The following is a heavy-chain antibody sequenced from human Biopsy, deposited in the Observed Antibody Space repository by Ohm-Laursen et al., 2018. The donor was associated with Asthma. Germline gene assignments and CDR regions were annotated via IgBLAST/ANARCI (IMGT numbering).Heavy chain of an antibody. J-gene: IGHJ4*02. V-gene: IGHV3-53*01. CDR3: AGGDSSGWSHYYFDY. Sequence: SLRLSCTASGFTVSRDHMFWVRQAPGKGLEWVSVIYSGGTSHTADSVRGRFTISRDFSKNTLHLQMRSLRVEDTAVYYCAGGDSSGWSHYYFDYWGQGTLVTVSS. CDR2: IYSGGTS. CDR1: GFTVSRDH. D-gene: IGHD6-19*01.